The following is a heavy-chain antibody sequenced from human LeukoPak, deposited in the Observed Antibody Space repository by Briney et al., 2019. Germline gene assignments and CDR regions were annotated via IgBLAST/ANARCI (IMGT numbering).Heavy chain of an antibody. D-gene: IGHD3-10*01. CDR3: ASHLWFGEFH. J-gene: IGHJ4*02. V-gene: IGHV4-38-2*02. CDR2: IFHSRST. CDR1: GYSISSSYY. Sequence: KASETLSLTCTVSGYSISSSYYWGWIRHPPGVGLEWIGSIFHSRSTYYNPSLKSRVTISVDTSKNQFSLKVRSVIAADTAVYYCASHLWFGEFHWGQGTLVTVSS.